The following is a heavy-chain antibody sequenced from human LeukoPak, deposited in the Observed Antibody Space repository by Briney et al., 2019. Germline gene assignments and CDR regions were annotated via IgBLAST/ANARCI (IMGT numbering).Heavy chain of an antibody. CDR2: IYYSGST. Sequence: KASETLSLTCTVSGGSISSYYWSWIRQPPGKGLEWIGYIYYSGSTNYNPSLKSRVTISVDTSKNQFSLKLSSVTAADTAVNYCARVGDGSYPHWGQGTLVTVSS. V-gene: IGHV4-59*01. CDR1: GGSISSYY. D-gene: IGHD1-26*01. CDR3: ARVGDGSYPH. J-gene: IGHJ4*02.